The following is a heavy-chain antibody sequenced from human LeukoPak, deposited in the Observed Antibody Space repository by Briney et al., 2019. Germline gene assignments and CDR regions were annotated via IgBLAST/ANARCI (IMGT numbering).Heavy chain of an antibody. CDR2: IYISGST. J-gene: IGHJ4*02. D-gene: IGHD6-19*01. V-gene: IGHV4-4*07. Sequence: SETLSLTCTVSGGTISSYYWSWIRQPAGKGLEWIGRIYISGSTNHNPSLKSRVTMSVDTSKNQFSLKLSSVTAADTAVYYCARTWQWLPFDYWGQGTLVTVSS. CDR3: ARTWQWLPFDY. CDR1: GGTISSYY.